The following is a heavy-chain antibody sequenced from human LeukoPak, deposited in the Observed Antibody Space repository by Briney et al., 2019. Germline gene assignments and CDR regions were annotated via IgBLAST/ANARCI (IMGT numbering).Heavy chain of an antibody. J-gene: IGHJ4*02. Sequence: GGSPRLSCAASGFTFSSYGIHWVRQAPGKGLEWVAVISYDGKNENYADSVKGRFTIARDNSKNTLYLQMNGLRAEDTAVYYCTKEKQWLTYYFGDWGQGTLVTVTS. V-gene: IGHV3-30*18. CDR1: GFTFSSYG. CDR2: ISYDGKNE. CDR3: TKEKQWLTYYFGD. D-gene: IGHD6-19*01.